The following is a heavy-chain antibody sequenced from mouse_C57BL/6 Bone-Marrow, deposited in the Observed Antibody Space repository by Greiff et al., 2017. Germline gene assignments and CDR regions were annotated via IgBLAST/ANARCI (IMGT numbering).Heavy chain of an antibody. CDR3: ARGGGHYYGSSYGY. Sequence: VKLVESGPELVKPGASVKISCKASGYAFSSSWMNWVKQRPGKGLEWIGRIYPGDGATNYNGKFKGKATLTADKSSSTAYMQLSSLTSEDSAVYFCARGGGHYYGSSYGYWGQGTTLTVSA. CDR2: IYPGDGAT. D-gene: IGHD1-1*01. V-gene: IGHV1-82*01. J-gene: IGHJ2*01. CDR1: GYAFSSSW.